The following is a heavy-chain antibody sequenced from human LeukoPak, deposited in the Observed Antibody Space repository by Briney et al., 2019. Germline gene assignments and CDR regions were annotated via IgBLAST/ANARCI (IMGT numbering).Heavy chain of an antibody. CDR2: ISYDGSNK. Sequence: PGGSLRLSCAASGFTFSSYAMHWVRQAPGKGLEWVAVISYDGSNKYYADSVKGRFTISRDNSKNTLYLQMNSLRAEDTAVYYCARLVATIKHFDYWGQGNPGHRLL. CDR1: GFTFSSYA. CDR3: ARLVATIKHFDY. V-gene: IGHV3-30-3*01. J-gene: IGHJ4*02. D-gene: IGHD5-12*01.